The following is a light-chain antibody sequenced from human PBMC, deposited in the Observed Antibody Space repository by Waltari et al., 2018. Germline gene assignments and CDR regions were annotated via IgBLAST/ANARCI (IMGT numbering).Light chain of an antibody. V-gene: IGLV2-11*01. J-gene: IGLJ2*01. CDR3: CSYAGDYTLV. CDR2: EVN. CDR1: SSDVGAYNH. Sequence: QSALTQPRSVSGSPGQSVTISCAGTSSDVGAYNHVSWYLQSPGTAPKLLIYEVNNRPSGVPDRFSASKSGNTASLTISGLRAEDEADYYCCSYAGDYTLVFGGGTKLTVL.